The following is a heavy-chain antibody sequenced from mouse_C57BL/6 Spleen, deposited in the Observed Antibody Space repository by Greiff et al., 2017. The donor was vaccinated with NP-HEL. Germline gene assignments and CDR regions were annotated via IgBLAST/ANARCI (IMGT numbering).Heavy chain of an antibody. V-gene: IGHV2-2*01. J-gene: IGHJ2*01. CDR3: ARNRGGLGGYYFDY. Sequence: VKLQESGPGLVQPSQSLSITCTVSGFSLTSYGVHWVRQSPGKGLEWLGVIWSGGSTDYNAAFISRLSISKDNSKSQVFFKMNSLQADDTAIYYCARNRGGLGGYYFDYWGKGTTLTVSS. D-gene: IGHD4-1*01. CDR1: GFSLTSYG. CDR2: IWSGGST.